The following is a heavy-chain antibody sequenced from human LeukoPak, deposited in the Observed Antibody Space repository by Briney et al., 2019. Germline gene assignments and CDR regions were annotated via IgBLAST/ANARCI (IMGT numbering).Heavy chain of an antibody. CDR2: IYYSGST. CDR3: ARARRVKYCSSTSCSRYNWFDP. J-gene: IGHJ5*02. V-gene: IGHV4-59*01. D-gene: IGHD2-2*01. Sequence: SETLSLTCTVSGGSISSYYWGWIRQPPGKGLEWIGYIYYSGSTNYNPSLKSRVTISVDTSKNQFSLKLSSVTAADTAVYYCARARRVKYCSSTSCSRYNWFDPWGQGTLVTVSS. CDR1: GGSISSYY.